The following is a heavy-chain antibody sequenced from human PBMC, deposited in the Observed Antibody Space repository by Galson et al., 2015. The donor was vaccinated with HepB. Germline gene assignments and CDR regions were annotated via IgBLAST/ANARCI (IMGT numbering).Heavy chain of an antibody. CDR2: ISGGGTNR. CDR3: AKGGSRYYDSSGFYRYRFLVAY. Sequence: SPRLSCAASAFTFSSYAMTWVRQAPGKGPEWVSAISGGGTNRYYADCEKALFPISRHNSKNTLYLQMNSLRAEDTAVYYWAKGGSRYYDSSGFYRYRFLVAYWGRGTLVTVSS. J-gene: IGHJ4*02. V-gene: IGHV3-23*01. CDR1: AFTFSSYA. D-gene: IGHD3-22*01.